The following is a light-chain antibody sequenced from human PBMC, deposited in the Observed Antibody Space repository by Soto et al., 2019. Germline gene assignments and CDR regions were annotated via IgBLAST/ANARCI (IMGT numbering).Light chain of an antibody. CDR1: SSNIGAGHH. V-gene: IGLV1-40*01. CDR2: GNS. CDR3: QSYDSRLSGWV. J-gene: IGLJ3*02. Sequence: QSVLTQPPSVSGTPGQRVTISCTGSSSNIGAGHHVHWYQQLPGTAPKLLIYGNSNRPSGVPDRISGSKSGTSASLAITGLQAEDEADYYCQSYDSRLSGWVFGGGTKVTVL.